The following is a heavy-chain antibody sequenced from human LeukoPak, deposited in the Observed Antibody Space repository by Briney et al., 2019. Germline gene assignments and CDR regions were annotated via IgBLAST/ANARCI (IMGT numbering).Heavy chain of an antibody. CDR2: INPNSGGT. CDR3: VRAWDSEIDY. J-gene: IGHJ4*02. CDR1: GYTFTGYY. V-gene: IGHV1-2*02. Sequence: ASVKVSCKASGYTFTGYYMHWVRQAPGQGLEWMGWINPNSGGTNYAQEFQGRVTMTRDTSISTAYMELSRLRSDDTAVYYCVRAWDSEIDYWGQGTLVTVSS. D-gene: IGHD1-26*01.